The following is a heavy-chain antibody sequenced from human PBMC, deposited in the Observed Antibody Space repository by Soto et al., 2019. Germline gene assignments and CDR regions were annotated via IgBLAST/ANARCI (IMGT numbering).Heavy chain of an antibody. Sequence: VQLLESGGGLVQPGGSLRLSCAASGFTFSSYAMSWVRQAPGKGLEWVSAISGSGGSTYYADSVKGRFTISRDNSKNTLYLQMNSLRAEDTAVYYCAKAVVPAAIYYYYYYMDVWGKGTTVTVSS. CDR3: AKAVVPAAIYYYYYYMDV. CDR1: GFTFSSYA. V-gene: IGHV3-23*01. J-gene: IGHJ6*03. D-gene: IGHD2-2*02. CDR2: ISGSGGST.